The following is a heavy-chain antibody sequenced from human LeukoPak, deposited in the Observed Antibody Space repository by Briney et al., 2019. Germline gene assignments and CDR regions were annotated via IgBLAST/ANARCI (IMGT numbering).Heavy chain of an antibody. CDR1: GVSIRTYY. Sequence: SETLSLTCTVSGVSIRTYYWNWIRHPPGKGPEWIGYIYRGSTNYNSSFESRVTISVDTSKNQFSLKLSSVTAADTAVYYCARGGDYEIDYWGQGILVTVSS. J-gene: IGHJ4*02. CDR3: ARGGDYEIDY. CDR2: IYRGST. V-gene: IGHV4-59*01. D-gene: IGHD4-17*01.